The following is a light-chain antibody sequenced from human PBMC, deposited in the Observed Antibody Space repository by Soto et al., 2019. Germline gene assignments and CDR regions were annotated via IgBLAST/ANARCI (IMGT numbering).Light chain of an antibody. CDR1: QSVSSSY. J-gene: IGKJ1*01. Sequence: ESVLTQSPGTLSLSPGERATLSCRASQSVSSSYLAWYQQKPGQAPRLLIYGASSRATGIPDRFSGSGSGTDFTLTISRLEPADFAVYYCQQYGSSPPWTFGQGTKVEIK. CDR3: QQYGSSPPWT. V-gene: IGKV3-20*01. CDR2: GAS.